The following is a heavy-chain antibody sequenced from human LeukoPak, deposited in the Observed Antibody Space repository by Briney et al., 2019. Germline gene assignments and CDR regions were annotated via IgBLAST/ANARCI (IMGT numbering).Heavy chain of an antibody. Sequence: GGSLRLSCAASGFTFSSYAMHWVRQAPGKELEWVAVISYDGRDKHYADPVKGRFTISRNNSKNTLYLQMNSLRAEDTAVYYCAKDRSRFADYYFDYWGQGTLVTVSS. V-gene: IGHV3-30*18. CDR1: GFTFSSYA. CDR3: AKDRSRFADYYFDY. CDR2: ISYDGRDK. J-gene: IGHJ4*02. D-gene: IGHD2-2*01.